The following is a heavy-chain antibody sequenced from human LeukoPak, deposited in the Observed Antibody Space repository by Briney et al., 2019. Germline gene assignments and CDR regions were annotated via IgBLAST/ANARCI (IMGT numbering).Heavy chain of an antibody. CDR1: GGSISSSSYY. Sequence: SETLSLTCTVSGGSISSSSYYWGWIRQPPGKGLEWIGSIYYSGSTYYNPSLKSRVTISVDTPKNQSSLKLSSVTAADTAVYYCARRGTRARGNTIFAWFDPWGQGTLVTVSS. CDR2: IYYSGST. J-gene: IGHJ5*02. V-gene: IGHV4-39*01. D-gene: IGHD3-3*01. CDR3: ARRGTRARGNTIFAWFDP.